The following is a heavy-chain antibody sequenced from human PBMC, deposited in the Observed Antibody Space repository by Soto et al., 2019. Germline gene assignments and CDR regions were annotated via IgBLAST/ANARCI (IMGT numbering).Heavy chain of an antibody. V-gene: IGHV3-21*01. D-gene: IGHD3-9*01. Sequence: EVQLVESGGGLVKPGGSLRLSCAASGFIFRSYSMNWVRQAPGKGLEWVSSISRSSDYIYYVDSVKGRFTISRDNAKNSLYLQMNSLRAEDTAVYFCARDYDSLTGYAFDIWGQGTMVTVSS. CDR3: ARDYDSLTGYAFDI. CDR1: GFIFRSYS. J-gene: IGHJ3*02. CDR2: ISRSSDYI.